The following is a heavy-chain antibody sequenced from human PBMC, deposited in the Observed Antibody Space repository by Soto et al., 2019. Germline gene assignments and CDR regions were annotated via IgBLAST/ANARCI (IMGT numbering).Heavy chain of an antibody. CDR1: GGSISSGDFY. J-gene: IGHJ4*02. CDR2: IYYSGST. V-gene: IGHV4-30-4*01. CDR3: ARADDFQDGFDY. D-gene: IGHD2-21*02. Sequence: SETLSLTCSVSGGSISSGDFYWSWIRQPPGEGLELIGNIYYSGSTYYNPSLRSRAIMSVDTSQNQFSLKLSSLTAADTAVSFCARADDFQDGFDYWGQGALVTVSS.